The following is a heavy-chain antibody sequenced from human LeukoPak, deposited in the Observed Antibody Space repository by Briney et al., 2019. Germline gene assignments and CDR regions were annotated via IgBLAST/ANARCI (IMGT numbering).Heavy chain of an antibody. CDR2: INPSGGST. Sequence: ASVKVSCKASGYTFTSYYMHWVRQAPGQGLEWMGIINPSGGSTSYAQKFQGRVTMTRDTSTSTVYMELSSLRSVGTAVYYCARDPHYDILTGYYTPQYYFDYWGQGTLVTVSS. J-gene: IGHJ4*02. V-gene: IGHV1-46*01. CDR3: ARDPHYDILTGYYTPQYYFDY. D-gene: IGHD3-9*01. CDR1: GYTFTSYY.